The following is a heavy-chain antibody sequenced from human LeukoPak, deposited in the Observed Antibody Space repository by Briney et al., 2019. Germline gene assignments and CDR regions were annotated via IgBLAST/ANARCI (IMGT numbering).Heavy chain of an antibody. D-gene: IGHD3-16*01. J-gene: IGHJ4*02. CDR3: ARVVGGTINY. CDR2: IYYSGST. Sequence: SETLSLTCTVSGGSIRSDCWSWIRQPPGKGPEWIGYIYYSGSTNYNPSLKSRVAISVDTSKNQFSLKLNSVTAADTAVYCCARVVGGTINYWGQGTLVPVSS. CDR1: GGSIRSDC. V-gene: IGHV4-59*01.